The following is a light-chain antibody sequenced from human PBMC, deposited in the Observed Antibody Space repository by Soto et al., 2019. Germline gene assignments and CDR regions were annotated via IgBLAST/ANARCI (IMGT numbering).Light chain of an antibody. J-gene: IGLJ2*01. CDR1: SSNIGSNT. Sequence: QSVLTQPPSASGTPGQRVTISCSGSSSNIGSNTVNWYQQLPGTAPKLLIYSNNQRPSGVPDRFSGSKSGPSASLAISGLQSEDEADYYSAAWDDSLNGVVFGGGTKLTVL. CDR3: AAWDDSLNGVV. CDR2: SNN. V-gene: IGLV1-44*01.